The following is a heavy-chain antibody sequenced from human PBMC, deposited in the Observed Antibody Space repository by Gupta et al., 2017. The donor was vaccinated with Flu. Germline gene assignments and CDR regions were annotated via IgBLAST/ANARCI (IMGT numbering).Heavy chain of an antibody. CDR3: ARVASRVTFYYYGMDV. V-gene: IGHV3-33*01. CDR1: GFTFSSYA. J-gene: IGHJ6*02. D-gene: IGHD2-21*02. CDR2: LWFDGTRE. Sequence: QVQLVESGGGVVQPGRSLRLSCAASGFTFSSYAMHWVRQAPGKGLEWVAGLWFDGTRESYADSVKGRFSISRDNSKGTLFLQMNSLRAEDSAVYYCARVASRVTFYYYGMDVWGQGTTVTVSS.